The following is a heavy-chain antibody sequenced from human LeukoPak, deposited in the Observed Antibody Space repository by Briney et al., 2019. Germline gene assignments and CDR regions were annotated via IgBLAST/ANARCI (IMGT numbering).Heavy chain of an antibody. CDR1: GFTFSSYA. Sequence: GGSRRLSCAASGFTFSSYAMSWVRQAPGKGLEWVSAISGSGGSIYYADSVKGRFTISRDNSKNTLYLQMNSLRAEDTAVYYCAKNQWDLLLGFRPIDYWGQGTLVTVSS. CDR3: AKNQWDLLLGFRPIDY. V-gene: IGHV3-23*01. CDR2: ISGSGGSI. J-gene: IGHJ4*02. D-gene: IGHD1-26*01.